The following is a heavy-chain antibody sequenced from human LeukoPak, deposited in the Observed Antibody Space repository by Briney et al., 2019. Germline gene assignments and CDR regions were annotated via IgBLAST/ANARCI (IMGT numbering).Heavy chain of an antibody. CDR2: INPSGGST. CDR1: GYTFTSYY. Sequence: ASVKVSCKASGYTFTSYYMHWVRQAPGQGLEWMGIINPSGGSTSYAQRSQGRVTITRNTSISTAYMELSSLRSEDTAVYYCARGILSSFDPWGQGTLVTVSS. CDR3: ARGILSSFDP. V-gene: IGHV1-46*01. D-gene: IGHD1-26*01. J-gene: IGHJ5*02.